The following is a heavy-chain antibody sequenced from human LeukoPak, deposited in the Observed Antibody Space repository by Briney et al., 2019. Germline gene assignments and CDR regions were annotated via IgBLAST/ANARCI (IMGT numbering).Heavy chain of an antibody. CDR3: ARDSRPFGELSP. J-gene: IGHJ5*02. CDR2: IYHSGST. CDR1: GGSISSGGYS. V-gene: IGHV4-30-2*01. Sequence: SETLSLTCAVSGGSISSGGYSWSWIRQPPGKGLEWIGYIYHSGSTYYNPSLKSRVTISVDRSKNQFSLKLSSVTAADTAVYYCARDSRPFGELSPWGQGTLVTVSS. D-gene: IGHD3-10*01.